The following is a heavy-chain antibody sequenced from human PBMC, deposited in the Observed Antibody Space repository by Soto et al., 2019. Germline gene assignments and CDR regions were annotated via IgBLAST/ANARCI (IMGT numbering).Heavy chain of an antibody. D-gene: IGHD1-26*01. CDR2: TFTGGST. V-gene: IGHV3-53*02. J-gene: IGHJ6*02. CDR1: GFSVTTNY. Sequence: EVQLVETGGGLIQPGGSLRLSCLASGFSVTTNYIIWVRQPPGKGLEWVSTTFTGGSTHYADSVKGRFSISRDNSKNTVYLQMNNLRVGDMAVYYCAKKPPSSIQGWAFGMDVWGQGTTVSVSS. CDR3: AKKPPSSIQGWAFGMDV.